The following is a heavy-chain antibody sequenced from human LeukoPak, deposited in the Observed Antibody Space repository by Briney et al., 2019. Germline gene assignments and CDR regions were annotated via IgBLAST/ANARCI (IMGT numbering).Heavy chain of an antibody. CDR1: GGSISSYY. Sequence: SETLSLTCTVSGGSISSYYWSWIRQPAGKRLEWIGRIYTSGSTNYNPSLKSRVTMSVDTSKNQFSLKLSSVTAADTAVYYCARDQSITMVRGVIITLDGMDVWGQGTTVTVSS. D-gene: IGHD3-10*01. J-gene: IGHJ6*02. CDR2: IYTSGST. CDR3: ARDQSITMVRGVIITLDGMDV. V-gene: IGHV4-4*07.